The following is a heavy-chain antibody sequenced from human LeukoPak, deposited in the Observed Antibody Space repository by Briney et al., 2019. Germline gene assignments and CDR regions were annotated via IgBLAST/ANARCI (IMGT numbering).Heavy chain of an antibody. Sequence: PSETLSLTCTVSGGSISSGSYYWSWIRQPAGKGLEWIGRIYTSGSTNYNPSLKSRVTISVDTSKNQFSLKLSSVTAADTAVYYCASIRFLEFYYYYMDVWGKGTTVTVSS. V-gene: IGHV4-61*02. D-gene: IGHD3-3*01. CDR3: ASIRFLEFYYYYMDV. J-gene: IGHJ6*03. CDR2: IYTSGST. CDR1: GGSISSGSYY.